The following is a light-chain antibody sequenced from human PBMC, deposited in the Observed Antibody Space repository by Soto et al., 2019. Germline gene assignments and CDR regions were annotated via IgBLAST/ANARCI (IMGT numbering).Light chain of an antibody. CDR2: DAS. Sequence: DIQMTQSPSSLSASVGDRVTITCQASQDISNYLNWYQQKPGKAPKLLIYDASNLETGVPSRFSGSGSGTDFTFTISSLQPEDIATYYCLLYDNLPPWTFGQGTKVEIK. V-gene: IGKV1-33*01. CDR1: QDISNY. CDR3: LLYDNLPPWT. J-gene: IGKJ1*01.